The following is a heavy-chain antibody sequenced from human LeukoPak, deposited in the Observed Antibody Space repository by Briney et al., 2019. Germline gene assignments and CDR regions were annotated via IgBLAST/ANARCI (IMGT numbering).Heavy chain of an antibody. CDR3: AKASYDSSGYYSPAEYFQH. V-gene: IGHV3-23*01. D-gene: IGHD3-22*01. CDR2: ISSSGGST. CDR1: GFTFSRYA. Sequence: GGSLRLSCAASGFTFSRYAMSWVRQAPGKGLEWVSAISSSGGSTYSADSVKGRFTISRDNSKNTLYLQMNSLRAEDTAVYYCAKASYDSSGYYSPAEYFQHWGQGTLVTVSS. J-gene: IGHJ1*01.